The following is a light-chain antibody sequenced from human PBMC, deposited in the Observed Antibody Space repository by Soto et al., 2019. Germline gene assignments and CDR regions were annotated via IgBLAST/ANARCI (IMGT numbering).Light chain of an antibody. CDR1: LSLVYSDGNTY. Sequence: DLVMTQSPLSLPVTLGQPASISCRSSLSLVYSDGNTYLSWFQPRPGQSPRRLIYKVSTRDSGVPDRFSGSGSGSDFTLKISRVEAEDVGVYYCMQGTHWPPNTFGQGTKLEIK. CDR2: KVS. CDR3: MQGTHWPPNT. V-gene: IGKV2-30*01. J-gene: IGKJ2*01.